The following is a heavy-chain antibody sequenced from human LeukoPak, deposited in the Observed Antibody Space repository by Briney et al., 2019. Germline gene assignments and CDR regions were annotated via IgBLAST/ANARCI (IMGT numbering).Heavy chain of an antibody. CDR3: ARDAGDTSGYYYVGDY. D-gene: IGHD3-22*01. J-gene: IGHJ4*02. V-gene: IGHV3-30-3*01. CDR1: GFTFSTYV. CDR2: ISYDGSNK. Sequence: GGSLRLSCAASGFTFSTYVMHWVRLAPGKGLEWVALISYDGSNKYYADSVKGRFTFSRDNSKNTLYLQMNSLRAEDTAVYYCARDAGDTSGYYYVGDYWGQGTLVTVSS.